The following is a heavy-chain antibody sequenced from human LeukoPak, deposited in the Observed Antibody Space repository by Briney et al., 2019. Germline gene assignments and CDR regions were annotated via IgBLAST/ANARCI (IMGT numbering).Heavy chain of an antibody. CDR1: RFTSSSYA. CDR3: AKDLTTDYYFDY. V-gene: IGHV3-23*01. CDR2: IIGSGTIT. J-gene: IGHJ4*02. D-gene: IGHD4-17*01. Sequence: GGSLRLSCAASRFTSSSYAMTWVRQAPGKGLEWVSTIIGSGTITYYADSVKGRFTISRDNSKNTLYLQMNNLRAEDTAVYYCAKDLTTDYYFDYWGQGALVTVSS.